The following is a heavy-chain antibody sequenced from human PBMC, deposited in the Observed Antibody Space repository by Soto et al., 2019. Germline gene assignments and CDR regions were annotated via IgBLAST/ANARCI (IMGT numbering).Heavy chain of an antibody. V-gene: IGHV3-30*03. CDR3: GAGQYFSDY. J-gene: IGHJ4*02. CDR1: GFSFTNYG. D-gene: IGHD6-13*01. CDR2: ISYDGTNK. Sequence: QVQLVESGGGEVQPGKSLRLSCAASGFSFTNYGMHWARQAPGKGLECVALISYDGTNKYYADSVKGRFTISRDNSKNTLYLQMNSLRPEDTAVYYCGAGQYFSDYWGQGTLVSVSS.